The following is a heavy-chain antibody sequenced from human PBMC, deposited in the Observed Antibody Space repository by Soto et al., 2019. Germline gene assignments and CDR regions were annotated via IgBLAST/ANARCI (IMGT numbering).Heavy chain of an antibody. V-gene: IGHV3-23*01. CDR1: GFTFSSYA. D-gene: IGHD2-21*01. Sequence: EVQLLESGGGVVQPGGSLRLSCAASGFTFSSYAMSWVRQAPGKGLEWVSAISGSDVSTDHADSVKGRFTIYRDNSKNTLYLQMNSVRAEDTAVYYCAKDSTGGVVRLTYYFDYWGQGTLVTVSS. CDR3: AKDSTGGVVRLTYYFDY. CDR2: ISGSDVST. J-gene: IGHJ4*02.